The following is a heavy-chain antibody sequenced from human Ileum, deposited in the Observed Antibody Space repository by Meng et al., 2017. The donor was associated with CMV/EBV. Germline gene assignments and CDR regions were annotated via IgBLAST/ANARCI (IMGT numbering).Heavy chain of an antibody. Sequence: SGFICSSKSMNWIRQAQGKGMEWETVIWYDGSNRYNADSVKRRFTITRDNSKNTLYLQMNSLRAEDTAVYYCLRGTPIGGGSPSFDYWGQGTLVTVSS. J-gene: IGHJ4*02. CDR3: LRGTPIGGGSPSFDY. CDR1: GFICSSKS. V-gene: IGHV3-33*01. CDR2: IWYDGSNR. D-gene: IGHD2-15*01.